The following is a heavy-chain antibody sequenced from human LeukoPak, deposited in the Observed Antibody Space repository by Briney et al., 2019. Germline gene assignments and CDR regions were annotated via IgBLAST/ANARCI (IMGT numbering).Heavy chain of an antibody. V-gene: IGHV1-2*02. CDR3: ASEYSDYDSSGYLDY. CDR1: GYTFTGYY. D-gene: IGHD3-22*01. CDR2: INPNSGGT. Sequence: GASVKVSCKASGYTFTGYYMHWVRQAPGQGLEWMGWINPNSGGTNYAQKFQGRVTMTRDTSISTAYMELSRLRSDDTAVYYCASEYSDYDSSGYLDYWGQGTLVTVSS. J-gene: IGHJ4*02.